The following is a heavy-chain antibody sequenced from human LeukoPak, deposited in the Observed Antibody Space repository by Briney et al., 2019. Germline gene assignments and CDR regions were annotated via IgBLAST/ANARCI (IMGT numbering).Heavy chain of an antibody. CDR2: IIPIVGTA. CDR3: ARGDPRAAGTGDYYYYYMDV. V-gene: IGHV1-69*05. J-gene: IGHJ6*03. D-gene: IGHD6-13*01. Sequence: SVTVSCKASGGTFSSYSISWVRQAPGKGLEWMGGIIPIVGTANYAQKFQGRVTITTDESTSTAYMELSSLRSEDTAVYYCARGDPRAAGTGDYYYYYMDVWGKGTTVTVSS. CDR1: GGTFSSYS.